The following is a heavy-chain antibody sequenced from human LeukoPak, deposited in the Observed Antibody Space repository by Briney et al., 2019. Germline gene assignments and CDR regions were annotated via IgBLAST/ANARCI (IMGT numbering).Heavy chain of an antibody. J-gene: IGHJ5*02. CDR1: GGSISSYY. V-gene: IGHV4-59*01. CDR2: IYHSGST. D-gene: IGHD6-13*01. CDR3: ARDLAAAGTIDP. Sequence: SETPSLTCTVSGGSISSYYWSWIRQPPGKGLEWIGYIYHSGSTNYNPSLKSRVTISEDTSKNQFSLKLSSVTAADTAVYYCARDLAAAGTIDPWGQGTLVTVSS.